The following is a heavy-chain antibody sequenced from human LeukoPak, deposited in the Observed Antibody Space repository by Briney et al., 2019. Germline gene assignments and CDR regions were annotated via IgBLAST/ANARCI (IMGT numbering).Heavy chain of an antibody. CDR1: GGTFISYA. V-gene: IGHV1-69*13. J-gene: IGHJ4*02. D-gene: IGHD3-16*02. CDR2: IIPIFGTA. CDR3: AGGVDYVWGSYRLTDLYYFDY. Sequence: ASVKVSCKASGGTFISYAISWVRQAPGQGLEWMGGIIPIFGTANYAQKFQGRVTITADESTSTAYMELSSLRSEDTAVYYCAGGVDYVWGSYRLTDLYYFDYWGQGTLVTVSS.